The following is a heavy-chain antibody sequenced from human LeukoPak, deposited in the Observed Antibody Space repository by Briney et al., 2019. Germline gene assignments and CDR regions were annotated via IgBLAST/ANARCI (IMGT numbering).Heavy chain of an antibody. CDR2: VFDSGST. J-gene: IGHJ5*02. V-gene: IGHV4-39*01. CDR3: ARQTYSSSPKSLKNWFDP. CDR1: GGSISRTSYY. D-gene: IGHD6-6*01. Sequence: PSETLSLTCTVSGGSISRTSYYWDWIRQPPGKGLEWIGNVFDSGSTHYNPSLKSRVTISVDTSKNQFSLKLSSVTAADTAVYYCARQTYSSSPKSLKNWFDPWGQGTLVTVSS.